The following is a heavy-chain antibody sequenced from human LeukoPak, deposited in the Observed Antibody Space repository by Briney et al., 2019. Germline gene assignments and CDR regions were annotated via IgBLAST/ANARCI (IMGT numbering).Heavy chain of an antibody. J-gene: IGHJ4*02. Sequence: GGSLRLSCVASGFTFSDYYMSWIRQAPGKGLEWVSYISSSGSTIYYADSAKGRFTISRDNAKNSLYLQINSLRAEDTAVYYCAGYCSGGNCYRRSDYWGQGTLVTVSS. D-gene: IGHD2-15*01. CDR1: GFTFSDYY. CDR3: AGYCSGGNCYRRSDY. V-gene: IGHV3-11*01. CDR2: ISSSGSTI.